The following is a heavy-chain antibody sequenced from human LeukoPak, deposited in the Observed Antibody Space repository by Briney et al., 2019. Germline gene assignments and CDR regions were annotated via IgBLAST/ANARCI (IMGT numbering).Heavy chain of an antibody. J-gene: IGHJ4*02. CDR2: INHSGST. V-gene: IGHV4-39*07. CDR1: GGSISSGSYY. Sequence: SETLSLTCTVSGGSISSGSYYWSWIRQPPGKGLEWIGEINHSGSTNYNPSLKSRVTISVDTSKNQFSLKLSSVTAADTAVYYCARRLYLDYWGQGTLVTVSS. CDR3: ARRLYLDY. D-gene: IGHD2-15*01.